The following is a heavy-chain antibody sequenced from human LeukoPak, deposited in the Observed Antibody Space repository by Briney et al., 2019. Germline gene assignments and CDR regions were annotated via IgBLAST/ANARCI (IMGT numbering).Heavy chain of an antibody. Sequence: PSETLSLTCAVYGGSFSGYYWSWIRQPPGKGLEWIGYIYYSGSTNYNPSLKSRVTISVDTSKNQFSLKLSSVTAADTAVYYCARGRSGFWSGYIPTPVDYWGQGTLVTVSS. CDR1: GGSFSGYY. CDR3: ARGRSGFWSGYIPTPVDY. D-gene: IGHD3-3*01. CDR2: IYYSGST. V-gene: IGHV4-59*12. J-gene: IGHJ4*02.